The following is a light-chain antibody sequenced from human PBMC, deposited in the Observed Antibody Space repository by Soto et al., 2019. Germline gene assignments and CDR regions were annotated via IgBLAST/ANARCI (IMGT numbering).Light chain of an antibody. Sequence: QSALTQPASVSGSPGQSITISCTGTSSDIDNGYNSVSWYQQHPGKAPKLMIYEVTRRPSGVSYRFSGSKSGNTASLTISGLQPEDEADYFCSSYSLSVAPYVFGTVTKLTVL. CDR1: SSDIDNGYNS. J-gene: IGLJ1*01. V-gene: IGLV2-14*01. CDR2: EVT. CDR3: SSYSLSVAPYV.